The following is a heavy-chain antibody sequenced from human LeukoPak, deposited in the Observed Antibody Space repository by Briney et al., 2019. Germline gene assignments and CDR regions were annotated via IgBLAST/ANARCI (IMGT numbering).Heavy chain of an antibody. CDR2: IYSGGST. J-gene: IGHJ6*03. D-gene: IGHD3-10*01. V-gene: IGHV3-53*01. Sequence: GGSQRLSCAASGITVSSNYMSWVRQAPGKGLEWLSIIYSGGSTYYADSVKGRFTISRDNSKDTLYLQMNSLRAEDTAVYYCAKGGGSGSYYYYYYYMDVWGKGTTVTISS. CDR1: GITVSSNY. CDR3: AKGGGSGSYYYYYYYMDV.